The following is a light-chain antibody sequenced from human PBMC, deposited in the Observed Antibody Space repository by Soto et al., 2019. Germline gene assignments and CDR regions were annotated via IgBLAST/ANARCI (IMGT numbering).Light chain of an antibody. V-gene: IGKV3-15*01. CDR3: KQYKEWPPFT. Sequence: EIVITQSPSTLSVSPGETATLSCRASQYVSNKVAWYQQKPGQAPSLLILGASTRATGVPARFSGSGSGTEFTLSISSLQSEDFAVYYCKQYKEWPPFTFGQGTLLEIK. CDR2: GAS. CDR1: QYVSNK. J-gene: IGKJ5*01.